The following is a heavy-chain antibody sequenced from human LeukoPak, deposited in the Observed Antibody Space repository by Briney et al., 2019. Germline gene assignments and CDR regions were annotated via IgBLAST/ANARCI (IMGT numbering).Heavy chain of an antibody. CDR3: ARFRRYCSSTSCYSSWFDP. J-gene: IGHJ5*02. CDR2: INHSGST. Sequence: PSETLSLTCAVYGGSFSGYYWSWIRQPPGKRLEWIGEINHSGSTNYNPSLKSRVTISVDTSKNQFSLKLSSVTAADTAVYYCARFRRYCSSTSCYSSWFDPWGQGTLVTVSS. V-gene: IGHV4-34*01. D-gene: IGHD2-2*01. CDR1: GGSFSGYY.